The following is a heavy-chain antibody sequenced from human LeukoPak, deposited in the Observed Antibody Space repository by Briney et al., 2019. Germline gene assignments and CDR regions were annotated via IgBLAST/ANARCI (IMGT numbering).Heavy chain of an antibody. CDR3: ARYVSAVTTSSRHYMDV. J-gene: IGHJ6*03. Sequence: SETLSLTCTVSGGSISSYYWSWIRQPPGKGLEWIGYIYYSGSTNYNPSLKSRVTISVDTSKNQFSLNLRSVTAADTAVYYCARYVSAVTTSSRHYMDVWGKGTTVTVSS. D-gene: IGHD4-17*01. V-gene: IGHV4-59*01. CDR2: IYYSGST. CDR1: GGSISSYY.